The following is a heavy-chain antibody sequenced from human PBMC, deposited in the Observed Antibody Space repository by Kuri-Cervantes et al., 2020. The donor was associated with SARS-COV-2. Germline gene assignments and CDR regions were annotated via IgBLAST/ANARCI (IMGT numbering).Heavy chain of an antibody. J-gene: IGHJ2*01. Sequence: ASVKVSCKASGYTFTSYYMHWVRQAPGQGLEWMGIINPSGGSTSYAQKFQGRVTMTRDTSTSTVYMELSSLRSEDTAVYYCARRDILTGYYNSWYFDLWGRGTLVTVSS. D-gene: IGHD3-9*01. CDR1: GYTFTSYY. CDR3: ARRDILTGYYNSWYFDL. V-gene: IGHV1-46*01. CDR2: INPSGGST.